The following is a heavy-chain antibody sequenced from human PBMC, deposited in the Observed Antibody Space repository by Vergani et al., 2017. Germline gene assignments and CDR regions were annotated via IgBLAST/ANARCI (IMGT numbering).Heavy chain of an antibody. J-gene: IGHJ6*02. Sequence: QVQLQESGPGLVKPSETLSLTCTVSGGSISSYYWSWLRQPPGKGLEWIGYIYYSGSTHYNPSLKSRVTISVDTSKNPLSLKLISVTAADTAVYYCARLTTFDGMDVWGQGTTVTVSS. D-gene: IGHD3-3*01. CDR3: ARLTTFDGMDV. CDR1: GGSISSYY. V-gene: IGHV4-59*08. CDR2: IYYSGST.